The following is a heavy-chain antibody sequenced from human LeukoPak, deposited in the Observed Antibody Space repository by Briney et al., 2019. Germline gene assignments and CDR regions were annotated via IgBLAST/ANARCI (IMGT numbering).Heavy chain of an antibody. V-gene: IGHV3-30-3*01. CDR2: ISYDGSNK. J-gene: IGHJ5*02. D-gene: IGHD3-16*01. CDR3: ARALYTFGPNNWFDP. CDR1: GFTFSSYA. Sequence: PGGSLRLSCAASGFTFSSYAMHWVRQAPGKGLEWVAVISYDGSNKYYADSVKGRFTISRDNSKNTLYLQMNSLRAEDTAVYYCARALYTFGPNNWFDPWGQGTLVTVSS.